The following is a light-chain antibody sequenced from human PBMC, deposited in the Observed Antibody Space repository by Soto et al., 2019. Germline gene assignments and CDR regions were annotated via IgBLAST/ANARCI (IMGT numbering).Light chain of an antibody. CDR3: SSYTSSSTRV. J-gene: IGLJ2*01. CDR1: SSDVGGYNY. V-gene: IGLV2-14*01. Sequence: QSALTQPASVSGSPGQSITISCTGTSSDVGGYNYVSWYQQHPGKAPKLMIYDVSNRTSGVSNRFSGSKSVNTASLTISGLQAEDEADYYCSSYTSSSTRVFGGGTKLTVL. CDR2: DVS.